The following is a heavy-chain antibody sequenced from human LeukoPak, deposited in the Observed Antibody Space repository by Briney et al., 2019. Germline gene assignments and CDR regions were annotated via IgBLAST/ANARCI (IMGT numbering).Heavy chain of an antibody. CDR1: GFTFNDYY. Sequence: GGSLRLSCAASGFTFNDYYMSWIRQAPGKGLEWVSTISGSGDSTYYADSVKGRFTISRDTSKNTLYLQMNSLRAEDTAVYYCAKLSSASCYASLAYWGQGTLVTVSS. CDR2: ISGSGDST. V-gene: IGHV3-23*01. CDR3: AKLSSASCYASLAY. J-gene: IGHJ4*02. D-gene: IGHD2-15*01.